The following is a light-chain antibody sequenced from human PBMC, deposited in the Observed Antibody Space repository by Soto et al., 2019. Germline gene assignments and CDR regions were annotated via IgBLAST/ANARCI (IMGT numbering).Light chain of an antibody. CDR1: ISNIGAGYD. CDR3: QSYDSSLSV. V-gene: IGLV1-40*01. CDR2: GNS. J-gene: IGLJ1*01. Sequence: QSLLTQTPSVSGAPGQRVTISCTGSISNIGAGYDVHWYQQLPGTAPKLLIYGNSNRPSGVPDRFSGSKSGTSASLAITGLQAEDEADYYCQSYDSSLSVFGTGTKVTVL.